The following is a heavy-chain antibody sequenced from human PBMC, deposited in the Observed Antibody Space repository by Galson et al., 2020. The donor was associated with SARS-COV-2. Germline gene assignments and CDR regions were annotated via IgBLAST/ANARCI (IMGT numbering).Heavy chain of an antibody. CDR1: GYTLTELS. J-gene: IGHJ5*02. CDR3: ATSTAVAANSWFDP. V-gene: IGHV1-24*01. CDR2: FDPEDGET. D-gene: IGHD6-19*01. Sequence: ASVKVSCKVSGYTLTELSMHWVRQAPGKGLEWMGGFDPEDGETIYAQKFQGRVTMTEDTSTDKAYMELSSLRSEDTAVYYCATSTAVAANSWFDPWGQGTLVTVSS.